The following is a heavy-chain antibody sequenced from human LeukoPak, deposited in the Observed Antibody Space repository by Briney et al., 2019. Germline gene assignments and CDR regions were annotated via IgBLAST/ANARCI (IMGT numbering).Heavy chain of an antibody. CDR3: AGVRVTSSSWNDDY. V-gene: IGHV1-2*02. D-gene: IGHD6-13*01. CDR1: GYTFTGYY. CDR2: INPNSGGT. Sequence: GASVKVSRKASGYTFTGYYMHWVRQAPGQGLEWMGWINPNSGGTNYAQKFQGRVTMTRDTSISTAYMELSRLRSDDTAVYYCAGVRVTSSSWNDDYWGQGTLVTVSS. J-gene: IGHJ4*02.